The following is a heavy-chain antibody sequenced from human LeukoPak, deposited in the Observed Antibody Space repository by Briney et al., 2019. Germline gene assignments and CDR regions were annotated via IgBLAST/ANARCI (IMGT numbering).Heavy chain of an antibody. J-gene: IGHJ6*02. Sequence: ASVKVSCKASGYTFTGYYMHWVRQAPGQGLEWMGWTNPNSGGTNYAQKFQGRVTMTRDTSISTAYMELSRLRSDDTAVYYCASHHYGSGSYFYGMDVWGQGTTVTVSS. CDR3: ASHHYGSGSYFYGMDV. CDR1: GYTFTGYY. V-gene: IGHV1-2*02. D-gene: IGHD3-10*01. CDR2: TNPNSGGT.